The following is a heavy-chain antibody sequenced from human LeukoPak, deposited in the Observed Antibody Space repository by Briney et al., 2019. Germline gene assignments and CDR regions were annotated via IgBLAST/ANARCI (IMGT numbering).Heavy chain of an antibody. CDR2: ISSSSYT. V-gene: IGHV3-11*06. D-gene: IGHD4-17*01. CDR3: AREATYGDYYPYYFDY. CDR1: GFTFSDYY. Sequence: GGSLRLSCAASGFTFSDYYMSWIRQAPGKGLEWVSYISSSSYTNYADSVKGRFTISRDNAKNSLYLQMNSLRAEDTAVYYCAREATYGDYYPYYFDYWGQGTLVTVSS. J-gene: IGHJ4*02.